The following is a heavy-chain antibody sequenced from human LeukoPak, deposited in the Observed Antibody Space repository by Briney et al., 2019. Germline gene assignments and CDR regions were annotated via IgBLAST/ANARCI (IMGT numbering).Heavy chain of an antibody. V-gene: IGHV3-11*04. Sequence: GGSLRLSCVASGFSFSDYYMSWIRQAPGKGLEWVSYIGSTIYYADSVKGRFTISRDNAKNSLYLQMNSLRAEDTALYYCARDGDGRGEDFDYWGQGILVTVSS. CDR2: IGSTI. CDR3: ARDGDGRGEDFDY. CDR1: GFSFSDYY. D-gene: IGHD4-17*01. J-gene: IGHJ4*02.